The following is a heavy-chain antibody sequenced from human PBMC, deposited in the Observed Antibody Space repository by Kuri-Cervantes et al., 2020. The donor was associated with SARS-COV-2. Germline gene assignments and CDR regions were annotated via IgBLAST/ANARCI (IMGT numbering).Heavy chain of an antibody. D-gene: IGHD2-15*01. CDR2: ISYDGSNK. CDR1: GFTFSSYA. J-gene: IGHJ4*02. Sequence: GGSLRLSCAASGFTFSSYAMHWVRQAPGKGLEWVAVISYDGSNKYYADSVKGRFTISRDNSKSTLYLQMNSLRADDTAVYYCAKDPHGIVVVVAAIDQWGQGALVTVSS. V-gene: IGHV3-30-3*01. CDR3: AKDPHGIVVVVAAIDQ.